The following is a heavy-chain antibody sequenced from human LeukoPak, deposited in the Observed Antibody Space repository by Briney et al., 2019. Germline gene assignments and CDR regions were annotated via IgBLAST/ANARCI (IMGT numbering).Heavy chain of an antibody. CDR1: GFTFSDYA. Sequence: GGSLRLSCAASGFTFSDYAMDWVRQAPGKGLEWISAISSSSTYIFYADSVKGRFTISRDNAKNSLYLQMNSLRAEDTAVYYCARGGFYGDYVGYWGQGTLVTVSS. CDR3: ARGGFYGDYVGY. J-gene: IGHJ4*02. D-gene: IGHD4-17*01. CDR2: ISSSSTYI. V-gene: IGHV3-21*01.